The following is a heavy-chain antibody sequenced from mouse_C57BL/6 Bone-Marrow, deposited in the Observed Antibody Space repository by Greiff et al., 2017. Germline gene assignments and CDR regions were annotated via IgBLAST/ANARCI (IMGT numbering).Heavy chain of an antibody. CDR2: IYPGDGDT. D-gene: IGHD1-1*01. J-gene: IGHJ3*01. V-gene: IGHV1-80*01. Sequence: QVQLQQSGAELVKPGASVKISCKASGYAFSSYWMNWVKQRPGKGLEWIGQIYPGDGDTNYNGKFKGKATLTADKSSSTAYMQLSSLTSEDSAVYFCARRVYGSSYVAWFAYWGQGTLVTVSA. CDR3: ARRVYGSSYVAWFAY. CDR1: GYAFSSYW.